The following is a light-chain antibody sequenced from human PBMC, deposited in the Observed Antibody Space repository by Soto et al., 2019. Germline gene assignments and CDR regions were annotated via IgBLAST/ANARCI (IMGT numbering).Light chain of an antibody. CDR2: GAS. CDR1: QSVGSN. V-gene: IGKV3-15*01. Sequence: EIVMTQSPATLSVSPGERVTLSCRARQSVGSNLAWYQQKPGQAPRLLIYGASTRATGIPARFSGSGSETEFTLTISGLQSEDFAVYYCQQRSNWITFGQGTRLEI. CDR3: QQRSNWIT. J-gene: IGKJ5*01.